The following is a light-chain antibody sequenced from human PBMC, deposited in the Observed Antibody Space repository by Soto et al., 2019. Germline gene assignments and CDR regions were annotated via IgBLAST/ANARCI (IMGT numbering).Light chain of an antibody. V-gene: IGKV1-16*01. CDR2: AAS. CDR3: QQYRRFPFS. Sequence: IQMTQSPSSLSASVGDGITITCRASQGISNDFAWFQQKPGKAPKPLIYAASSLQSGVPSRFSGGRTGTDFTLSLSRRQREEFATYFCQQYRRFPFSFGQGNKLDIK. J-gene: IGKJ2*03. CDR1: QGISND.